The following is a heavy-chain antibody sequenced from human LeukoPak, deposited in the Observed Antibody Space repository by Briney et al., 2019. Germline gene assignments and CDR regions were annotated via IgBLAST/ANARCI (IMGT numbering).Heavy chain of an antibody. D-gene: IGHD3-10*01. CDR1: GFTFSDYY. V-gene: IGHV3-11*01. Sequence: PGGSLRLSCAASGFTFSDYYMSWIRQAPGKGLEWVSYISSSGSTIYYADSVKGRFTISRDNAKNSLYLQMNSLRAEDTAVYYCAKRVKVYYASGSYYLDYWGQGTLVTVSS. CDR2: ISSSGSTI. J-gene: IGHJ4*02. CDR3: AKRVKVYYASGSYYLDY.